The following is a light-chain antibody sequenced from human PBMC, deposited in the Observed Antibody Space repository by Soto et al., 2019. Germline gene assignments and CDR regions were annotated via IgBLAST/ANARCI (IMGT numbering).Light chain of an antibody. CDR3: QQYSSSPYT. J-gene: IGKJ2*01. Sequence: EIVLTQSPGTLYLSQGERATLSCRASESVSNSNLAWHQHKPGQPPRLLMYGASTRGAGIPDRFSGSGSGTDFTLTISRLEPEDFAVYYCQQYSSSPYTFGQGTKLEIK. CDR1: ESVSNSN. CDR2: GAS. V-gene: IGKV3-20*01.